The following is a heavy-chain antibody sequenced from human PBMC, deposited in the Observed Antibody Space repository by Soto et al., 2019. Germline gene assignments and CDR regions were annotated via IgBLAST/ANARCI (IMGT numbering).Heavy chain of an antibody. D-gene: IGHD1-1*01. CDR3: AKEGESTGTRGDSYGMDV. CDR1: GFTFRSYA. Sequence: EVQLLESGGGLVQPGGSLRLSCAASGFTFRSYAMSWGRQAPAQVLEWVAAISGSGGSTYYADSVKGRFTISRDNSKTTMYLQMNSLRGEDTAVYYCAKEGESTGTRGDSYGMDVWGQGTTVTV. V-gene: IGHV3-23*01. CDR2: ISGSGGST. J-gene: IGHJ6*02.